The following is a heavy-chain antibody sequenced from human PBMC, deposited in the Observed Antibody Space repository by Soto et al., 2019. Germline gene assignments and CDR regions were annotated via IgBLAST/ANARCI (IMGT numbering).Heavy chain of an antibody. V-gene: IGHV1-2*04. CDR3: AREVRLGYCSGGSCYFFGH. Sequence: GASVKVSCKASGFTFTGYNIHWVRQAPGHGLEWMGWINPNSGGTNYARKFQGWVTMTRDTSISTAYMEVTRLKFDDTAVYYCAREVRLGYCSGGSCYFFGHWGQGTLVTVSS. CDR1: GFTFTGYN. CDR2: INPNSGGT. J-gene: IGHJ5*02. D-gene: IGHD2-15*01.